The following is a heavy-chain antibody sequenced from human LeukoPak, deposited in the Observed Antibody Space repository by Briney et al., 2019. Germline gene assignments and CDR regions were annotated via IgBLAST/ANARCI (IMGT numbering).Heavy chain of an antibody. CDR2: IYYSGST. CDR1: GGSISSSSYY. V-gene: IGHV4-39*07. D-gene: IGHD6-13*01. Sequence: PSETLSLTCTVSGGSISSSSYYWGWIRQPPGKGLEWIGSIYYSGSTYYNPSLKSRVTISVDTSKNQFSLKLSSVTAADTAVYYCARDVVAAAATPFYYYCYMDVWGKGTTVTVSS. CDR3: ARDVVAAAATPFYYYCYMDV. J-gene: IGHJ6*03.